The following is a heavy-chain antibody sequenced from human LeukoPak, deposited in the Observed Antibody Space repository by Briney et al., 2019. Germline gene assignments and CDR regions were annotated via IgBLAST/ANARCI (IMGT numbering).Heavy chain of an antibody. V-gene: IGHV4-31*03. CDR1: GGSISSGGYY. D-gene: IGHD3-10*01. Sequence: PSETLSLTCTVSGGSISSGGYYWSWIRQHPGKGLEWIGYIYYSGSTYYNPSLKSRVTISVDRSKNQFSLKLSSVTAADTAVYYCARAPEGSDYFDYWGQGTLVTVSS. CDR2: IYYSGST. J-gene: IGHJ4*02. CDR3: ARAPEGSDYFDY.